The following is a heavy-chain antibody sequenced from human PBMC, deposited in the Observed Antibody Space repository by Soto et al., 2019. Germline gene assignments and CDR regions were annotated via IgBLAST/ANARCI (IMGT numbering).Heavy chain of an antibody. D-gene: IGHD6-13*01. CDR3: ASRLIAAAGSH. CDR1: GFTFSSYA. CDR2: ISGSGGST. V-gene: IGHV3-23*01. J-gene: IGHJ4*02. Sequence: GGSLRLSCAASGFTFSSYAMSWVRQAPGKGLEWVSAISGSGGSTYYADSVKGRFTISRDNSKNTLYLQMNSLRAEDTAVYYYASRLIAAAGSHWGQGTLVTVSS.